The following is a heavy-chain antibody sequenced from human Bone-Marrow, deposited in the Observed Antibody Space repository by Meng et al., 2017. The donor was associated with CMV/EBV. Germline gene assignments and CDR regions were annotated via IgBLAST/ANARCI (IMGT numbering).Heavy chain of an antibody. CDR3: AKDLLEWLPEGDWFDP. V-gene: IGHV3-23*01. D-gene: IGHD3-3*01. Sequence: GFTFSSDAMSWVRQAPGKGLEWVSAISGSGGSTYYADSVKGRFTISRDNSKNTLYLQMNSLRAEDTAVYYCAKDLLEWLPEGDWFDPWGQGTLVTVSS. J-gene: IGHJ5*02. CDR1: GFTFSSDA. CDR2: ISGSGGST.